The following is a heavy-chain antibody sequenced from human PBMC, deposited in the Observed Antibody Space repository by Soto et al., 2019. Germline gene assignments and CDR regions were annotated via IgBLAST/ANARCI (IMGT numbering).Heavy chain of an antibody. D-gene: IGHD2-21*01. Sequence: QVQLVQSGAEVRKPGASVRVSCKSSGYTFTSYYMHWVRQAPGQGLEWMGLIQPYGGRTIYAQTFHGRISMTSDTSTDTVYMDLSSLRSDDTAVYYCARDISRRQTYYGMDVWGRGTTVTVSS. V-gene: IGHV1-46*01. CDR1: GYTFTSYY. CDR2: IQPYGGRT. CDR3: ARDISRRQTYYGMDV. J-gene: IGHJ6*02.